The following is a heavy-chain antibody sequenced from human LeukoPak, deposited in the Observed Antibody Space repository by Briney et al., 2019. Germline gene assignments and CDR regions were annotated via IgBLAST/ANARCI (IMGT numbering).Heavy chain of an antibody. CDR1: GVTLSSYG. CDR2: IWYDGSNK. J-gene: IGHJ4*02. D-gene: IGHD3-22*01. Sequence: GRSLRLSCAASGVTLSSYGMHWVRQAPGKGLEWVAVIWYDGSNKYYADSVKGRFTISRDNSKNTLYLQMNSLRAEDTAVYYCAKEGGSGYYYFDYWGQGTLVAVSS. V-gene: IGHV3-33*06. CDR3: AKEGGSGYYYFDY.